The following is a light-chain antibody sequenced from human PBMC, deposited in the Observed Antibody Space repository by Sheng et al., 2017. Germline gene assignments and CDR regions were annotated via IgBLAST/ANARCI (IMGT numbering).Light chain of an antibody. Sequence: QSALTQPPSASGSPGQSITISCAGTSSDVGSYNLVSWYQQYPGKAPKLMIYEGSKRPSGVSNRFSGSKSGNTASLTISGLQAEDEADYYCCSYASSVSYVFGTGTKVTVL. V-gene: IGLV2-23*01. CDR2: EGS. J-gene: IGLJ1*01. CDR3: CSYASSVSYV. CDR1: SSDVGSYNL.